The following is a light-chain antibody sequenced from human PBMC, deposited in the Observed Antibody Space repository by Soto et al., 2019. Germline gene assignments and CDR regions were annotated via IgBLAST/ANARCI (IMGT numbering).Light chain of an antibody. J-gene: IGKJ1*01. CDR2: GAS. V-gene: IGKV3-20*01. Sequence: EIVLTQSPGTLSLSPGEGATLSCRASQSVSSSYLAWYQQKPGQAPRLLIYGASSRATGIPDRFSGGGSGTDFTFTISGLEPEDFAVYYCQQYDNSPWTFGQGTQVEIK. CDR1: QSVSSSY. CDR3: QQYDNSPWT.